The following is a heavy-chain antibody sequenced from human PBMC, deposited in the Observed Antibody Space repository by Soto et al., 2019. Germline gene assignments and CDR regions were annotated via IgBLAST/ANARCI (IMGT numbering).Heavy chain of an antibody. CDR2: IYYSGST. Sequence: SETLSLTCTVSGGSISSSSYYWGWIRQPPGKGLEWIGSIYYSGSTYYNPSLKSRVTISVDTSKNQFSLKLSSVTAADTAVYYCASYDYVWGSYHDYWGQGTLVTVSS. CDR3: ASYDYVWGSYHDY. V-gene: IGHV4-39*01. D-gene: IGHD3-16*02. J-gene: IGHJ4*02. CDR1: GGSISSSSYY.